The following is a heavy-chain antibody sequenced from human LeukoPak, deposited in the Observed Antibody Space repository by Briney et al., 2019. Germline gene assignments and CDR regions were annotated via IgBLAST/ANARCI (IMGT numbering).Heavy chain of an antibody. CDR3: ARIGAVAARAHYYYMDV. V-gene: IGHV3-21*01. D-gene: IGHD6-19*01. Sequence: GGSLRLSCAASGFTFSSYSMNWVRQAPGKGLEWVSSISSSSSYIYYADSVKGRFTISRDNAKNSLYLQMNSLRAEDTAVYYCARIGAVAARAHYYYMDVWAKGPRSPSP. CDR1: GFTFSSYS. J-gene: IGHJ6*03. CDR2: ISSSSSYI.